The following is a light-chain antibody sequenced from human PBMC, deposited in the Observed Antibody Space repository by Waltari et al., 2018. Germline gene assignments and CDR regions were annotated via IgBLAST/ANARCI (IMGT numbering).Light chain of an antibody. CDR1: QSISTF. V-gene: IGKV1-39*01. CDR3: QESVSTPKGT. J-gene: IGKJ3*01. CDR2: AAS. Sequence: DIQMTQSPSSLSASVGDRVTITCRASQSISTFLHWYQQKEGRAPKLHIYAASTLQRGVPSRFSGSGAGSDFTLTISSLQPEDSATYHCQESVSTPKGTFGPGTKVEIK.